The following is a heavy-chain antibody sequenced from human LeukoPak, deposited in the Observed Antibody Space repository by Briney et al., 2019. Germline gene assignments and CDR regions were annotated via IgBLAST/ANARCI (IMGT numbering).Heavy chain of an antibody. CDR1: GFTFSSYE. D-gene: IGHD1-26*01. V-gene: IGHV3-48*03. Sequence: GGSLRLSCAASGFTFSSYEMNWVRQAPGKGLEWVSYISSSGSTIYYADSVKGRFTISRDNAKNSLYLQMNSLRAEDTAVYYCARARYSGSYAFDYWGQGTLVTVSS. CDR2: ISSSGSTI. J-gene: IGHJ4*02. CDR3: ARARYSGSYAFDY.